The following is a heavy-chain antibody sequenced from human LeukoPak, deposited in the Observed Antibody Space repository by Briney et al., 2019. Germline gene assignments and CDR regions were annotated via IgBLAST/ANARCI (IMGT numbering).Heavy chain of an antibody. D-gene: IGHD3-3*01. Sequence: GGSLRLSCAASGFTFSSYAMSWVRQAPGKGLEWVSTISGGGGSTYYADSVKGRFTISRDNSKNTLYLQMNSLRAEDTAVYYCAKDFWSGYYSGYFDYWGQGTLVTVSS. V-gene: IGHV3-23*01. CDR2: ISGGGGST. CDR3: AKDFWSGYYSGYFDY. CDR1: GFTFSSYA. J-gene: IGHJ4*02.